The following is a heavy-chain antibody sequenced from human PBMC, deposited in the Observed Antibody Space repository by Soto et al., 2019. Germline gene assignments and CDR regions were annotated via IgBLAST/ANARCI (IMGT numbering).Heavy chain of an antibody. V-gene: IGHV1-69*12. J-gene: IGHJ4*02. CDR1: GGTFSSYA. Sequence: QVQLVQSGAEVKKPGSSVKVSCNASGGTFSSYAISCVRQAPGQGLEWMGGIIPIFGTANYAQKIQGRVTITADESQSTAYMELSILRSEDTAVYYCERSAAILLSYFDYWGQGTLVTVSS. D-gene: IGHD2-2*02. CDR3: ERSAAILLSYFDY. CDR2: IIPIFGTA.